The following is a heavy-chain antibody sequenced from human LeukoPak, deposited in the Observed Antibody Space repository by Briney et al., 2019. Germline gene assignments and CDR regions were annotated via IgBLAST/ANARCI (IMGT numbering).Heavy chain of an antibody. CDR2: ISGSSIYM. CDR3: AKSHYYDSSGYYLPFDY. CDR1: GFIFSSYS. Sequence: GGSLRLSCAASGFIFSSYSMNWVRRAPGKGLEWVSSISGSSIYMYYADSLKGRFTISRDNAKNSLYLQMNSLRAEDTAVYYCAKSHYYDSSGYYLPFDYWGQGTLVTVSS. J-gene: IGHJ4*02. D-gene: IGHD3-22*01. V-gene: IGHV3-21*04.